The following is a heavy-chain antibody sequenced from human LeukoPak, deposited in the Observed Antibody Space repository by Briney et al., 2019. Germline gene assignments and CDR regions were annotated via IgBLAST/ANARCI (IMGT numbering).Heavy chain of an antibody. CDR3: ARDGLYDSSGYYPMDAFDT. V-gene: IGHV3-20*04. J-gene: IGHJ3*02. Sequence: GGSLRLSCAASGFTFDDYGMSWVRQAPGKGLEWVSGINWNGGSTGYADSVKGRFTISRDNAKNSLYLQMNSLRAEDTALYYCARDGLYDSSGYYPMDAFDTWGQGTMVTVSS. CDR2: INWNGGST. D-gene: IGHD3-22*01. CDR1: GFTFDDYG.